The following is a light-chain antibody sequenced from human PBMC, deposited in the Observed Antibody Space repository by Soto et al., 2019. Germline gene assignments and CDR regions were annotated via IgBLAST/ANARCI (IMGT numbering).Light chain of an antibody. CDR3: MQGTHWPPA. CDR1: QSLVYSNGNTY. J-gene: IGKJ1*01. V-gene: IGKV2-30*01. Sequence: DVVMTQSPLSLPVTLGQPASISCRSSQSLVYSNGNTYLNWFQQRPGQSPRRLIYKVSNRDSGVPDRFSGSGSCADFIMKISRGEAEDVGVYYCMQGTHWPPAFGQGTKVEIK. CDR2: KVS.